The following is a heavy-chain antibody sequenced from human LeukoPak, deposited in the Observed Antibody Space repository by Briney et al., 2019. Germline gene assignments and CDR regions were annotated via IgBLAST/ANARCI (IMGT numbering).Heavy chain of an antibody. J-gene: IGHJ5*01. Sequence: SETLSLTCTVSGGSVSSGRYYWSWIRQPAGKGLEWIGRIYTRGRTNYNPSLKSRVTISVDTSKNQFSLNLTSLTAADPAVYYCATDGMVRGPDAWFYSWGQGTLVTVSS. V-gene: IGHV4-61*02. CDR2: IYTRGRT. CDR1: GGSVSSGRYY. CDR3: ATDGMVRGPDAWFYS. D-gene: IGHD3-10*01.